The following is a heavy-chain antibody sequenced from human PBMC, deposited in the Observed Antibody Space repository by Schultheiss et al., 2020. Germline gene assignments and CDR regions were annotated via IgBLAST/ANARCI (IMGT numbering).Heavy chain of an antibody. CDR1: GGSISSSNW. J-gene: IGHJ3*02. CDR2: IYTSGST. V-gene: IGHV4-4*02. D-gene: IGHD6-19*01. CDR3: ARSIAVVGDAFDI. Sequence: SETLSLTCAVSGGSISSSNWWSWVRQPPGKGLEWIGRIYTSGSTNYNLSLKSRVTMSVDTSKNQFSLKVSSVTAADTAVYYCARSIAVVGDAFDIWGQGTMVNVSS.